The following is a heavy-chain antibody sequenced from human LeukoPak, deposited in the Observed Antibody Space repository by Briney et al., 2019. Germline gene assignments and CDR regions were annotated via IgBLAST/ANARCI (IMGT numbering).Heavy chain of an antibody. CDR2: ITSSSTYM. CDR1: GFTFSTYN. V-gene: IGHV3-21*04. J-gene: IGHJ4*02. Sequence: GGSLRLSCAASGFTFSTYNMNWVRRTPGKGLEWVSSITSSSTYMFYADSVRGRFTISRDRSKNTLYLQMNSLRADDTAVYYCAGEWELLYWGRGTLVTVSS. CDR3: AGEWELLY. D-gene: IGHD1-26*01.